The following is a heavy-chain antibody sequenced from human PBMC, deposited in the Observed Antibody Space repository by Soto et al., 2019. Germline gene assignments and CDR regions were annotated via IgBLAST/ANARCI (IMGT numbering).Heavy chain of an antibody. Sequence: EVQLLESGGGLVQPGGSLRLSCAASGFNFNSHAMTWVRQAPGKGLEWVSTISANIISTYYADSVKGRFIISRDNSKNTLYLQMSSLRVEDTAVYHCARVDTPTVRVGMDVWGQGTTVTVSS. J-gene: IGHJ6*02. CDR2: ISANIIST. D-gene: IGHD2-15*01. CDR1: GFNFNSHA. V-gene: IGHV3-23*01. CDR3: ARVDTPTVRVGMDV.